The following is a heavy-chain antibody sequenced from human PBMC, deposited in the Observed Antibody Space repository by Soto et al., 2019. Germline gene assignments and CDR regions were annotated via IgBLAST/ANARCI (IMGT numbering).Heavy chain of an antibody. J-gene: IGHJ4*02. CDR3: ARGFLEWLSPSFDY. D-gene: IGHD3-3*01. V-gene: IGHV1-18*01. CDR2: ISAYNGNT. CDR1: GYTFTSYG. Sequence: QVQLVQSGAEVKKPGASVKVSCKASGYTFTSYGIGWLRQAPGQRPEWMGWISAYNGNTNYAQNLQGRVTMTTDTSTSTTYMELRSLRSDDTAVYYCARGFLEWLSPSFDYWGQGTLVTVSS.